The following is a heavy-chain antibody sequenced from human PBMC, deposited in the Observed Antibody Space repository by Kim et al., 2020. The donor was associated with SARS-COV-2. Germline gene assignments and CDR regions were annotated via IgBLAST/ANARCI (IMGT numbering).Heavy chain of an antibody. Sequence: GGSLRLSCAASGFTFDVYSMHCVRHAPGKGLVWVSGISWNSGSIGYADSVNGRFTISRDNAKNSLYPQMNSLRAEHTSFYYCAKGFSSGKMSRALDFWG. CDR1: GFTFDVYS. J-gene: IGHJ3*01. CDR2: ISWNSGSI. D-gene: IGHD3-3*01. V-gene: IGHV3-9*01. CDR3: AKGFSSGKMSRALDF.